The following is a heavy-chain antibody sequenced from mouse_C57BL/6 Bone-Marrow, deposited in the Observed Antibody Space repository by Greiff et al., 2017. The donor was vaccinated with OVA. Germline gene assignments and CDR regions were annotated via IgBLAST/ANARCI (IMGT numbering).Heavy chain of an antibody. J-gene: IGHJ1*03. CDR1: GFNIKDDY. D-gene: IGHD1-1*01. Sequence: VQLQQSGAELVRPGASVKLSCTASGFNIKDDYMHWVKQRPEQGLEWIGWIDPENGDTEYASKFQGKATITADTSSNTAYLQLSSLTSEDTAVYYCTPPCTTVKYFDVWGTGTTVTVSS. CDR2: IDPENGDT. CDR3: TPPCTTVKYFDV. V-gene: IGHV14-4*01.